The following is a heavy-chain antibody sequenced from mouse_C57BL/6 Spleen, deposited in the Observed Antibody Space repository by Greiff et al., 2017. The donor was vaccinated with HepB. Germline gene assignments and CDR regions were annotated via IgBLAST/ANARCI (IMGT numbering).Heavy chain of an antibody. V-gene: IGHV1-39*01. CDR1: GYSFTDYN. CDR3: ARSRVATVVATGYFDV. Sequence: VQLKESGPELVKPGASVKISCKASGYSFTDYNMNWVKQSNGKSLEWIGVINPNYGTTSYNQKFKGKATLTVDQSSSTAYMQLNSLTSEDSAVYYCARSRVATVVATGYFDVWGTGTTVTVSS. J-gene: IGHJ1*03. CDR2: INPNYGTT. D-gene: IGHD1-1*01.